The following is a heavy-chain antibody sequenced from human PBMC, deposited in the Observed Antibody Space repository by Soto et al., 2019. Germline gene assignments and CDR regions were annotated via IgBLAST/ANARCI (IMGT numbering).Heavy chain of an antibody. D-gene: IGHD3-22*01. J-gene: IGHJ4*02. Sequence: EVQLVQSGGGLGQPGGSLRLSCAASGFTFRDYTMNWVRQDPRKGLEWVSHIRSNGKTIYYADSVRGRFTISRDNAKNSLYLQMNRLTDEDTAVYYCARDGYYYDRSGYPYRGTPLDSWGQGTLVTVSS. CDR3: ARDGYYYDRSGYPYRGTPLDS. V-gene: IGHV3-48*02. CDR2: IRSNGKTI. CDR1: GFTFRDYT.